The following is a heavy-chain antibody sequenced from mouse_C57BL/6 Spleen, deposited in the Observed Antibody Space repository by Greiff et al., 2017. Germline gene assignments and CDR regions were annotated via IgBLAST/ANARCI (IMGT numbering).Heavy chain of an antibody. CDR3: TRPYGSSYYFDY. CDR1: GYTFTDYE. V-gene: IGHV1-15*01. CDR2: IDPETGGT. J-gene: IGHJ2*01. Sequence: VQLQQSGAELVRPGASVTLSCKASGYTFTDYEMHWVKQTPVHGLEWIGAIDPETGGTAYNQKFKGKAILTADKSSSTAYMELRSLTSEDSAVYYCTRPYGSSYYFDYWGQGTTLTVSS. D-gene: IGHD1-1*01.